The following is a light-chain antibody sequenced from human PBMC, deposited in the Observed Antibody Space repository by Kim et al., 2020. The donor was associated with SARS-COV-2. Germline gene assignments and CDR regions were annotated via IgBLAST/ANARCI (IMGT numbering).Light chain of an antibody. CDR2: AAS. CDR1: QSISNY. V-gene: IGKV1-39*01. Sequence: SASVGDRLTITCRASQSISNYLNWYQQEPGKAPKLLIYAASSLQSGVSSRFSGSGSGTDFTLTIGSLQPEDFATYFCQQSYKTPFSFGQGTKLEI. CDR3: QQSYKTPFS. J-gene: IGKJ2*03.